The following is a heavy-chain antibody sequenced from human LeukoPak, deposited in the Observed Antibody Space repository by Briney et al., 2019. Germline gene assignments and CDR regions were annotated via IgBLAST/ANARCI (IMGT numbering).Heavy chain of an antibody. J-gene: IGHJ4*02. Sequence: GGSLRLSCAASGFTFSSYAMHWVCQAPGKGLEWVAVISYDGSNKYYADSVKGRFTISRDNSKNTLYLQMNSLRAEDTAVYYCARDLRGSSRVPDYWGQGTLVTVSS. CDR1: GFTFSSYA. CDR2: ISYDGSNK. CDR3: ARDLRGSSRVPDY. D-gene: IGHD6-13*01. V-gene: IGHV3-30-3*01.